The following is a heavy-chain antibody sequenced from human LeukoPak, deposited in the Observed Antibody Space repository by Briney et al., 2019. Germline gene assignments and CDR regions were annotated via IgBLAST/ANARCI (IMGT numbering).Heavy chain of an antibody. V-gene: IGHV4-4*07. CDR2: IYTTGST. D-gene: IGHD3-3*01. CDR1: GGSISSYY. Sequence: PSETLSLTCAVSGGSISSYYRSWIRQPAGKGLEWIGRIYTTGSTNYNPSLTSRVTMSVDTYKNQFSLKLSSVTAADPAVYYCARENSVYDFWSGYSYYFDYWGQGTLVTVSS. CDR3: ARENSVYDFWSGYSYYFDY. J-gene: IGHJ4*02.